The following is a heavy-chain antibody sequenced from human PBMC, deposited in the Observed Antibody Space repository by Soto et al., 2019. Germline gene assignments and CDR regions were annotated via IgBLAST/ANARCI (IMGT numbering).Heavy chain of an antibody. Sequence: GGSLRLSCAASGFGFSRYSMNWVRQAPGKGLEWVSCISSGSTIYYADSVKGRFTISRDNAKNSLYLQMNSLRAEDTAVYYCAIVNKRGYSYGYHTWFDPWGQGTLVTVSS. CDR1: GFGFSRYS. D-gene: IGHD5-18*01. CDR3: AIVNKRGYSYGYHTWFDP. V-gene: IGHV3-21*04. CDR2: ISSGSTI. J-gene: IGHJ5*02.